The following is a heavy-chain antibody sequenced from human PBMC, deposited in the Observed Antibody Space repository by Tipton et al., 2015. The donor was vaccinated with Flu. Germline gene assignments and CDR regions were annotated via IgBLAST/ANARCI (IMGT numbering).Heavy chain of an antibody. CDR2: IRYDGSNK. J-gene: IGHJ4*02. Sequence: SLRLSCAASGFTFSSYGMHWVRQAPGKGLEWVAFIRYDGSNKYYADSVKGRFTISRDNSKNTLYLQMNSLRAEDTAVYYCAKVSDTVPLGDYWGQGTLVTVSS. V-gene: IGHV3-30*02. D-gene: IGHD4-17*01. CDR1: GFTFSSYG. CDR3: AKVSDTVPLGDY.